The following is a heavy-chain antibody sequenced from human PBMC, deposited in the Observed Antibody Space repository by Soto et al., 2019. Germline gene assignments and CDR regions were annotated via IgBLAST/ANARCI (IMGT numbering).Heavy chain of an antibody. CDR2: IIPIFGTA. CDR3: AAGSYYYSSGYYYGDY. J-gene: IGHJ4*02. CDR1: GGTFSSYA. Sequence: QVQLVQSGAEVKKPGSSVKVSCKASGGTFSSYAISWVRQAPGQGLEWMGGIIPIFGTANYAQKFQGRVKITAEEAKRTGYMELSSLRSEDTGVYYCAAGSYYYSSGYYYGDYWGQGTLVTVSS. V-gene: IGHV1-69*01. D-gene: IGHD3-22*01.